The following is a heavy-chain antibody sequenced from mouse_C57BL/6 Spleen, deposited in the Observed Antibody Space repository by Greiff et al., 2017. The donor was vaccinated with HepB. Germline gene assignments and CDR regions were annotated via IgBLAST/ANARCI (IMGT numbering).Heavy chain of an antibody. D-gene: IGHD1-1*01. J-gene: IGHJ2*01. CDR3: TYYYGSSYGGFYFDY. CDR2: IDPEDGDT. V-gene: IGHV14-1*01. CDR1: GFNIKDYY. Sequence: EVKLMESGAELVRPGASVKLSCTASGFNIKDYYMHWVKQRPEQGLEWIGRIDPEDGDTEYAPKFQGKATMTADTSSNTAYLQLSSLTSEDTAVYYCTYYYGSSYGGFYFDYWGQGTTLTVSS.